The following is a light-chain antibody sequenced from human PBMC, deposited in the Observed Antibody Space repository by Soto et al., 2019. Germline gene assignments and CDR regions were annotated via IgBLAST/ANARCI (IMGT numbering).Light chain of an antibody. CDR1: ISTVGGFNV. Sequence: QSALAHPASVSGSPGQSITISCTGTISTVGGFNVVSWYQQHPGKAPKVIIYEGIKRPSGVSNRFSGSNSGSTASLTISGLQAEDEADYYCCSYVGATTYVFGTGTKVTVL. J-gene: IGLJ1*01. V-gene: IGLV2-23*01. CDR2: EGI. CDR3: CSYVGATTYV.